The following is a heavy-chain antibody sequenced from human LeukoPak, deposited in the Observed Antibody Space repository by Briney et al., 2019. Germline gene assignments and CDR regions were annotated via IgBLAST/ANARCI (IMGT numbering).Heavy chain of an antibody. D-gene: IGHD2-15*01. Sequence: ASVKVSCKASGYTFTSYAMHWVRQAPGQRLEWMGWINAGNGNTKYSQNFQGRVTITRDTSASTAYMELSSLRSEDTAVYYCAREYAYCSGGSCYPYYFDYWGQGTLVTVSS. CDR2: INAGNGNT. CDR1: GYTFTSYA. J-gene: IGHJ4*02. V-gene: IGHV1-3*01. CDR3: AREYAYCSGGSCYPYYFDY.